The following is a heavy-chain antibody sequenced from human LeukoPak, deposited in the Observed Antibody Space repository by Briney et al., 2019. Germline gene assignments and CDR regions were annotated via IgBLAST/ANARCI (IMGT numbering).Heavy chain of an antibody. CDR1: GFTVSSNY. CDR2: IYSGGST. V-gene: IGHV3-66*01. CDR3: ANSGYDSVYYFDY. D-gene: IGHD5-12*01. Sequence: GGSLRLSCAASGFTVSSNYMNWVRQAPGKGLEWVSVIYSGGSTYYADSVKGRFTISRDNSKNTLYLQMNSLRAEDTAVYYCANSGYDSVYYFDYWGQGTLVTVSS. J-gene: IGHJ4*02.